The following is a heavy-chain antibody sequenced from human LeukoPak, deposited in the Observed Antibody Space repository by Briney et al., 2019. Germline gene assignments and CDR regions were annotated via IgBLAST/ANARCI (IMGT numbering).Heavy chain of an antibody. D-gene: IGHD3-16*01. Sequence: ASVKVFCKASGYTFTGYYMHWVRQAPGQGLEWMGWISPNSGSTNYAQKFQGRVTMTRDTSISTAYRELRSLRSDDTAVYYCARDKGSAYPPPDYWGQGTLVTVSS. J-gene: IGHJ4*02. V-gene: IGHV1-2*02. CDR1: GYTFTGYY. CDR3: ARDKGSAYPPPDY. CDR2: ISPNSGST.